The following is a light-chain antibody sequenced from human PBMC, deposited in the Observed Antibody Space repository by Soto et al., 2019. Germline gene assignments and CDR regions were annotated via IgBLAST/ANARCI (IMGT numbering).Light chain of an antibody. Sequence: EIVVTQSPGTLSLSPGERATLSCRASQSVSSNYLAWYQQKPGQAPRLLIYGTSSRATGIPDRFSGSGSGTDFILTISRLEPEDFAVYYCQQYGTSPWTSGQGTKVDIK. CDR1: QSVSSNY. V-gene: IGKV3-20*01. CDR3: QQYGTSPWT. J-gene: IGKJ1*01. CDR2: GTS.